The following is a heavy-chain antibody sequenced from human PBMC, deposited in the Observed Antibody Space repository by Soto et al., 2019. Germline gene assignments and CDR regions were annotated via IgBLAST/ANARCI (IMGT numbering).Heavy chain of an antibody. J-gene: IGHJ3*02. Sequence: GWALGLCSADSGFTFISYSMNWVRQAPGKGLEWVSSISSSSSYIYYADSVKGRFTIARDNAKNSLYLQMNSLRAEDTAVYYCARVSRTSAFDIWGQGTMVTVS. CDR1: GFTFISYS. V-gene: IGHV3-21*01. D-gene: IGHD3-16*02. CDR2: ISSSSSYI. CDR3: ARVSRTSAFDI.